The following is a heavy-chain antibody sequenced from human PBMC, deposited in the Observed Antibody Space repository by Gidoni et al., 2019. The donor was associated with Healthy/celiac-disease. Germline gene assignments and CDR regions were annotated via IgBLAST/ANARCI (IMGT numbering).Heavy chain of an antibody. D-gene: IGHD3-3*01. CDR2: ISYDGSNK. V-gene: IGHV3-30*04. J-gene: IGHJ6*02. Sequence: QVQLVESGGGVVQLGRSLGLSCAAPGFTFSSYPMHWVRPAPGKGLGWVAVISYDGSNKYYADSVKGRFTISRDNSKNTLYLQMNSLRAEDTAVYYCARDPRDRGYYDYYYGMDVWGQGTTVTVSS. CDR3: ARDPRDRGYYDYYYGMDV. CDR1: GFTFSSYP.